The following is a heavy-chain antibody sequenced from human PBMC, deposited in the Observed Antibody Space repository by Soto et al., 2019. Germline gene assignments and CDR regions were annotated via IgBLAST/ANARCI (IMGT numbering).Heavy chain of an antibody. CDR1: GFTFSDFY. Sequence: GGSLRLSCAASGFTFSDFYMTWIRQAPGKGLEWLSYISNSGSTIYYSDSVKGRFTIPRDNAKKSLYLQMNSLRAEDTAIYYCASADSDILTGCSDYWGQGTLVTVSS. D-gene: IGHD3-9*01. CDR2: ISNSGSTI. J-gene: IGHJ4*02. CDR3: ASADSDILTGCSDY. V-gene: IGHV3-11*01.